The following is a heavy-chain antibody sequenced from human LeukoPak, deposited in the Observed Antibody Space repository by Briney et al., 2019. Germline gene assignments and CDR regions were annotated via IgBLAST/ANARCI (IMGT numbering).Heavy chain of an antibody. Sequence: ASVRVSCKASGYTFTGYYMHWVRQAPGQGLEWMGWINPNSGGTNYAQKFQGRVTMTRDTSISTAYMELSRLRSDDTAVYYCARGSYIPPYYFDYWGQGTLVTVSS. CDR1: GYTFTGYY. J-gene: IGHJ4*02. V-gene: IGHV1-2*02. CDR3: ARGSYIPPYYFDY. D-gene: IGHD3-10*01. CDR2: INPNSGGT.